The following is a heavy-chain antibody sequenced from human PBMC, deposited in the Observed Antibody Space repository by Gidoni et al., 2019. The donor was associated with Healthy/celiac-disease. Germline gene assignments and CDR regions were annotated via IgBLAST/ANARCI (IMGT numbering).Heavy chain of an antibody. CDR3: ARGLGYDYGDHDAFDI. CDR1: GETVPGYY. Sequence: QSEQGQSGAEVKKPGSSVKVTCKASGETVPGYYMHWVRPAPGQGLEWMGWINPNSGGTNYAQKFQGCVTMTRDTSISTAYMELSRLRSDDTAVYYCARGLGYDYGDHDAFDIWGQGTMVTVSS. J-gene: IGHJ3*02. D-gene: IGHD4-17*01. CDR2: INPNSGGT. V-gene: IGHV1-2*04.